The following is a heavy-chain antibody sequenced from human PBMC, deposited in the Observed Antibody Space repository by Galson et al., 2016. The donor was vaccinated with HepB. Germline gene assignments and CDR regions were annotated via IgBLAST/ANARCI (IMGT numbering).Heavy chain of an antibody. V-gene: IGHV1-18*04. J-gene: IGHJ4*02. D-gene: IGHD3-10*01. CDR3: ARDRDRSLDY. Sequence: SVKVSCKASGYTFTTNGISWVRQAPGQGLEWMGWISAHNGDTNSPQKLQGRVTLTTDTSTRTAYMELRSLTSDDTAVYYWARDRDRSLDYWGRGTLVTVPS. CDR1: GYTFTTNG. CDR2: ISAHNGDT.